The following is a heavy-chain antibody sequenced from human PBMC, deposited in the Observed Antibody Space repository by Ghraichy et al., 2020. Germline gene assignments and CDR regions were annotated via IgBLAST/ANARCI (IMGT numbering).Heavy chain of an antibody. CDR3: AKLATTPVWAFDI. V-gene: IGHV3-66*01. D-gene: IGHD5-24*01. Sequence: GGSLRLSCAASGVTVSSNYMSWVRQAPGKRLEWVSVIYSDGSTYYADSVKGRFIISRDNSKNSLYLQMNSLRAEDTAAYYCAKLATTPVWAFDIWGQGTMVTVSS. CDR2: IYSDGST. J-gene: IGHJ3*02. CDR1: GVTVSSNY.